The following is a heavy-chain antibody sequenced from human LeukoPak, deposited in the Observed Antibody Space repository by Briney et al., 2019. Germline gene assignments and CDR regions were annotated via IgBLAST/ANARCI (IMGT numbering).Heavy chain of an antibody. V-gene: IGHV3-53*01. CDR1: GFTVSGNY. Sequence: GGSLRLSCAASGFTVSGNYMSCVRQAPGKGLEWVSVIYSGGTTYYADSVKGRFTISRDNSKNTLYLQMTSLRAEDTAVYYCARADYYDSSGYNDYWGQGTLVTVSS. CDR3: ARADYYDSSGYNDY. D-gene: IGHD3-22*01. CDR2: IYSGGTT. J-gene: IGHJ4*02.